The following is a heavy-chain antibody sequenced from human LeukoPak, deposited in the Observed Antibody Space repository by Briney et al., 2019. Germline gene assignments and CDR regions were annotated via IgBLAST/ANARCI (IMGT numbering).Heavy chain of an antibody. J-gene: IGHJ4*02. V-gene: IGHV3-30*04. Sequence: GGSLRLSCAASGFTFSSYAMHWVRQAPGKGLEWVAVISYDGSNKYYADSVKGRFTISRDNSKNTLYLQMNSLRAEDTAVYYCSSLVAEYYYDSSGYPFDYWGQGTLVTVSS. CDR3: SSLVAEYYYDSSGYPFDY. CDR1: GFTFSSYA. CDR2: ISYDGSNK. D-gene: IGHD3-22*01.